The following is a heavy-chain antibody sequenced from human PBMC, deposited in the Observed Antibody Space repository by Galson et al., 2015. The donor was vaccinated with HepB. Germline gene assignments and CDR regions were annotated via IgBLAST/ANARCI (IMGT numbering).Heavy chain of an antibody. CDR2: ISSSGSTI. V-gene: IGHV3-11*01. Sequence: SLRLSCAASGFTFSDYYMSWIRQAPGKGLEWVSYISSSGSTIYYADSVKGRFTISRDNAKNSLYLQMNNLRAEDTALYYCAKSAYSGSYSGWFDPWGRGTLVTVSS. CDR1: GFTFSDYY. CDR3: AKSAYSGSYSGWFDP. D-gene: IGHD1-26*01. J-gene: IGHJ5*02.